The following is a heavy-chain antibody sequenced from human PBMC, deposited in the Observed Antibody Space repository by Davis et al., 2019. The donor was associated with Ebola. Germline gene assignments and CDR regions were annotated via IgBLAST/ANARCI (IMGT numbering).Heavy chain of an antibody. CDR1: GFTFSNYW. D-gene: IGHD3-16*01. V-gene: IGHV3-7*03. CDR2: IKQDGSEK. CDR3: ARKSTFFDY. Sequence: PGGSLRLSCAASGFTFSNYWMSWVRQAPGKGLEWVANIKQDGSEKYYVDSVKGRFTISRDNAKNSLYPQMNSLRAEDTAVYYCARKSTFFDYWGQGTRVTVSS. J-gene: IGHJ4*02.